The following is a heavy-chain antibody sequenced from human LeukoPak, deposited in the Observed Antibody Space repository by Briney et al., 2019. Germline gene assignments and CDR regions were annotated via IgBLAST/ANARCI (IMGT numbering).Heavy chain of an antibody. CDR2: INPNTGDT. D-gene: IGHD2-15*01. CDR3: ARDERYCNGDNHYPDLGY. V-gene: IGHV1-2*02. J-gene: IGHJ4*02. Sequence: ASVKVSCKASGYTFTSYDINWVRQAPGQGLEWMGWINPNTGDTKYGQKFQGRVTLTRDTSIRTTYMELSSLRSDDTAVYYCARDERYCNGDNHYPDLGYWGQGTLVTVSS. CDR1: GYTFTSYD.